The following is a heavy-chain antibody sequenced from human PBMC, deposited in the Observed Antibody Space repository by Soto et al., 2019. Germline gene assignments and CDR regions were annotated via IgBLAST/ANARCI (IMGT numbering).Heavy chain of an antibody. CDR1: GGSIGTRNYY. D-gene: IGHD6-19*01. V-gene: IGHV4-39*01. J-gene: IGHJ4*02. CDR2: LYYSGST. Sequence: QLQLQESGPGLVKPSETLSLTCNVSGGSIGTRNYYWAWIRQPPGKGLEWIGSLYYSGSTYYNPSRKSRFTISVDTSKNQFSLKVTSVTAADTAVYYCARHYSSGWDYFDYWGQGTLVTVSS. CDR3: ARHYSSGWDYFDY.